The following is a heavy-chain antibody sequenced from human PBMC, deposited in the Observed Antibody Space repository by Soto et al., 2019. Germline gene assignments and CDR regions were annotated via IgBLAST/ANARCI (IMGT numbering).Heavy chain of an antibody. CDR3: ARTGGPSHGLAMDV. Sequence: TSETVSLTYTVCVSSIRISNYYGGWIRQPPGKGLEWIGNIYYNGNTYYNPSLKTRVTISIDTSKNQFSLKVNAVIAADTAVYSCARTGGPSHGLAMDVWGQGATVTVSS. D-gene: IGHD3-16*01. CDR2: IYYNGNT. CDR1: VSSIRISNYY. V-gene: IGHV4-39*07. J-gene: IGHJ6*02.